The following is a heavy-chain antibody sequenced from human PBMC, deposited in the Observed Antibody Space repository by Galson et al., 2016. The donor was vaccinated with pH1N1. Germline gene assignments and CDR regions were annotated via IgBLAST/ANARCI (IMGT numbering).Heavy chain of an antibody. V-gene: IGHV1-18*01. J-gene: IGHJ4*02. CDR3: ARDPRGQYTSARYVEQPFDY. Sequence: SVKVSCKASGYTFRDFGFSWLRQAPGQGLEWVGWISGYNGNTNYAQNLQGRVTMTTDTSTSTAYMELRSLRSDDTAVYYCARDPRGQYTSARYVEQPFDYWGQGTLVTVSS. D-gene: IGHD6-19*01. CDR1: GYTFRDFG. CDR2: ISGYNGNT.